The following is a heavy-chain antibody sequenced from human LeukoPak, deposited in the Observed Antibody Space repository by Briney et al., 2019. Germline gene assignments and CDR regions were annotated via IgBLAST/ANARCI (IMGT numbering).Heavy chain of an antibody. CDR3: ARLSKGRYFDYIFDF. J-gene: IGHJ4*02. Sequence: SETLSLTCAVSGGSVSSSTYYWGWIRQPPGKGLEWIGNIYYTGSSYYNPSLKSRVTMSVDTSKNQSSLKMNSVTAADTAVYYCARLSKGRYFDYIFDFWGQGTLLTVSS. D-gene: IGHD3-9*01. V-gene: IGHV4-39*01. CDR1: GGSVSSSTYY. CDR2: IYYTGSS.